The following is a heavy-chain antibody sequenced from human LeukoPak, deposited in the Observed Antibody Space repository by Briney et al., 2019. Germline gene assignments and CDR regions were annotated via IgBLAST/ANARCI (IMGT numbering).Heavy chain of an antibody. CDR1: GYSFTSYW. V-gene: IGHV5-51*01. CDR2: IYPGDSDT. Sequence: GESLQISCQGSGYSFTSYWIGWVRQMPGKGLEWMGIIYPGDSDTRYSPSFQGQVTISADKSISTAYLQWSSLKASDTAMYYCARLHLYSSSWYYFDYWGQGTLVTVSS. D-gene: IGHD6-13*01. CDR3: ARLHLYSSSWYYFDY. J-gene: IGHJ4*02.